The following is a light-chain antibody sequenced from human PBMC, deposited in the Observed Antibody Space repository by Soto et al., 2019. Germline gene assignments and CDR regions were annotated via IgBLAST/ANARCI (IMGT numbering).Light chain of an antibody. V-gene: IGLV1-47*01. CDR2: KNN. CDR1: SYNIGKNL. J-gene: IGLJ3*02. Sequence: QSVLTQPPSASGTPGQRVTISCSGGSYNIGKNLVYWYQQRPGTARKLLIFKNNARPPGVPDRFSGSNSGSSASLAISGLRSEDEADYFCAAWDDSLSAWVFGGGTKLTVL. CDR3: AAWDDSLSAWV.